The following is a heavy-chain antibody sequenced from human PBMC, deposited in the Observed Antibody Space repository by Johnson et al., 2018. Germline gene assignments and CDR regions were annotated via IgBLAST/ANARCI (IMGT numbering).Heavy chain of an antibody. D-gene: IGHD3-22*01. CDR1: GFTFSSYS. J-gene: IGHJ1*01. CDR3: AREGPGDYASSGYDYSRRPLQH. CDR2: ISSSSSYI. Sequence: EVQLVESGGGLVKPGGSLRLSCAASGFTFSSYSMNWVRQAPGKGLEWVSSISSSSSYIYYADSVKGRFTISRDNAKSSLYLQKNSLRAEDTAVYYCAREGPGDYASSGYDYSRRPLQHWGQGTLVTVSS. V-gene: IGHV3-21*01.